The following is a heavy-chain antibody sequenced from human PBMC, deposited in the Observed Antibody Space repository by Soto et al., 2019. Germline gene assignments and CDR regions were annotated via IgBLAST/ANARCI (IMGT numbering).Heavy chain of an antibody. Sequence: SETLSLTCTVSGGSVSSGSYYWNWIRQPPGKGLEWIGYIYYSGSTNYNPSLKSRVTISVDTSKNPFSLKLSSVTAADTAVYYCASATYYDFWSGYYRLDYWGQGTLVTVSS. CDR2: IYYSGST. J-gene: IGHJ4*02. CDR1: GGSVSSGSYY. V-gene: IGHV4-61*01. D-gene: IGHD3-3*01. CDR3: ASATYYDFWSGYYRLDY.